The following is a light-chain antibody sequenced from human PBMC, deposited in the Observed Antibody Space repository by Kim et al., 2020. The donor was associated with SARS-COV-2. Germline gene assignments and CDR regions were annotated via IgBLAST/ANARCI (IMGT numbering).Light chain of an antibody. J-gene: IGLJ3*02. CDR2: GKN. Sequence: SSELTQDPAVSVALGQTVRITCQGDSLRSYYASWYQQKPGQAPVLVIYGKNNRPSGIPDRFSGSSSGNTASLTITGAPREEEEATYYYSWGGSGNHWVLG. CDR1: SLRSYY. CDR3: YSWGGSGNHWV. V-gene: IGLV3-19*01.